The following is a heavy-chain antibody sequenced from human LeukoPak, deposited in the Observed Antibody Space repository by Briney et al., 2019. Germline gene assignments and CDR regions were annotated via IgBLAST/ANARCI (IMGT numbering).Heavy chain of an antibody. J-gene: IGHJ4*02. D-gene: IGHD1-26*01. CDR2: VLHSGAT. CDR1: GGSISSPISY. V-gene: IGHV4-39*01. CDR3: ARPIVGVIDAFDY. Sequence: PSETLSLTCTVSGGSISSPISYWGWIRQPPGKGLEWIATVLHSGATFYSPFLEGRLTISIDTSTNQFSLKMTSMTAADTAVYYCARPIVGVIDAFDYWGQGALVTVSS.